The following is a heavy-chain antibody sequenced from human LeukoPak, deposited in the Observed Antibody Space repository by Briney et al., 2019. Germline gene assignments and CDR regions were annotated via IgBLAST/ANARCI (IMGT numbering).Heavy chain of an antibody. D-gene: IGHD4-11*01. J-gene: IGHJ5*02. Sequence: GGSLRLSCAASGFTFDDYGMSWVRQAPGKGLEWVPGINWNGGSTGYADSVKGRFTISRDNAKNSLYLQMNSLRAEDTALYYCARGILYSNPEWFDPWGQGTLVTVSS. CDR2: INWNGGST. CDR1: GFTFDDYG. CDR3: ARGILYSNPEWFDP. V-gene: IGHV3-20*04.